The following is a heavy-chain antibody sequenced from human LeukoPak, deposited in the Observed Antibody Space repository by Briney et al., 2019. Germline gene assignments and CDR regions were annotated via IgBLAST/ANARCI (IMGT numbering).Heavy chain of an antibody. D-gene: IGHD2/OR15-2a*01. J-gene: IGHJ5*02. CDR3: ARDLYFYATDQ. CDR1: GFSLSRYW. Sequence: QPGGSLRLSCAASGFSLSRYWMSWVRQAPGKGLEWVANIGKDGSWIHYVDSVEGRFTISRDNAKNSLYLQMNSLTADDTAVYYCARDLYFYATDQWGQGTLVTVSS. CDR2: IGKDGSWI. V-gene: IGHV3-7*01.